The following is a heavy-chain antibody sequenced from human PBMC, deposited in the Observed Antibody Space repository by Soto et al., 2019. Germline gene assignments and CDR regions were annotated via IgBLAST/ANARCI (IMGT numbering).Heavy chain of an antibody. CDR2: ISGSGSRT. J-gene: IGHJ3*02. V-gene: IGHV3-23*01. CDR3: AKGTYRDYVYWDHAFDI. D-gene: IGHD4-17*01. CDR1: GFTFSSDA. Sequence: EVQLLESGGGLVQPGGSLRLSCAASGFTFSSDAMSWVRQAPGKGLEWVSAISGSGSRTYYADSVKGRFTFSRDNSKKTLYLQMNSLRAEDTAVYFCAKGTYRDYVYWDHAFDIWGQGTMVTVSS.